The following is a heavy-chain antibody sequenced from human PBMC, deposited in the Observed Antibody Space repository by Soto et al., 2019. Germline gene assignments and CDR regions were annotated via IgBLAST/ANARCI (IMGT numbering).Heavy chain of an antibody. J-gene: IGHJ4*02. CDR3: ARLNYDYVWGSYTFFDY. D-gene: IGHD3-16*01. V-gene: IGHV4-59*01. Sequence: PSETLSLTCTVSGGSISSYYWSWIRQLPGKGLEWIGYIYYSGSTNYNPSLKSRVTISVDTSKNQFSLKLSSVTAADTAVYYCARLNYDYVWGSYTFFDYWGQGTLVTVSS. CDR2: IYYSGST. CDR1: GGSISSYY.